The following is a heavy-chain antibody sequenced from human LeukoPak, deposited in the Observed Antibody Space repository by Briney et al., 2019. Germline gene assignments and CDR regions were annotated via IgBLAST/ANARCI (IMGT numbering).Heavy chain of an antibody. CDR1: GYTFTSYY. V-gene: IGHV1-46*01. J-gene: IGHJ6*03. Sequence: GASVKVSCKASGYTFTSYYMHWVRQAPGQGLEWMGIINPSGGSTSYAQKFQGRVTMTRDMSTSTVYMEPSSLRSEDTAVYYCARDGVVITQNNYYYYYMDVWGKGTTVTVSS. CDR3: ARDGVVITQNNYYYYYMDV. CDR2: INPSGGST. D-gene: IGHD3-3*01.